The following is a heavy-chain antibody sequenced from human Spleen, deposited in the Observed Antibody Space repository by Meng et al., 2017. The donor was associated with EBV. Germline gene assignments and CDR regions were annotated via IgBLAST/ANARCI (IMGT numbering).Heavy chain of an antibody. V-gene: IGHV1-18*01. CDR1: GYNFPKYG. J-gene: IGHJ4*02. CDR3: ARTNALDS. Sequence: QVQLVQSGSELKKPGASVKVSCRASGYNFPKYGIIWVRQAPGQGLEWMGSISASAYGGGTKYAQKFQGRVTMTADTSTATAYMELRSLTYDDTAVYYCARTNALDSWGQGTLVTVSS. CDR2: ISASAYGGGT.